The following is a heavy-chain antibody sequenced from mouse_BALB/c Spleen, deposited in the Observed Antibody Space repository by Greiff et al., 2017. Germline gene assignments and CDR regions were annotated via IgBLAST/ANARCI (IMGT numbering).Heavy chain of an antibody. CDR3: ARAYSSGNYYAMDY. D-gene: IGHD4-1*01. CDR2: ISSGSSTI. V-gene: IGHV5-17*02. Sequence: EVQLVESGGGLVQPGGSRKLSCAASGFTFSSFGMHWVRQAPEKGLEWVAYISSGSSTIYYADTVKGRFTISRDNPKNTLFLQMTSLRSEDTAMYYCARAYSSGNYYAMDYWGQGTSVTVSS. CDR1: GFTFSSFG. J-gene: IGHJ4*01.